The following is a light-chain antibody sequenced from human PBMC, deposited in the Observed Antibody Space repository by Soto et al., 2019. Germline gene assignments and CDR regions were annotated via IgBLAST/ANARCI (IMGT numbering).Light chain of an antibody. Sequence: IQMTQSPSSLSASVGDRVTITCRASQSIANYLNWYQQKPVKAPKLLIYAASTLESGVPSRFSGSGSGTDFTLTISSLQPEDFATYYCQQSYNNPKTFGQGTKVDIK. CDR1: QSIANY. CDR2: AAS. J-gene: IGKJ1*01. V-gene: IGKV1-39*01. CDR3: QQSYNNPKT.